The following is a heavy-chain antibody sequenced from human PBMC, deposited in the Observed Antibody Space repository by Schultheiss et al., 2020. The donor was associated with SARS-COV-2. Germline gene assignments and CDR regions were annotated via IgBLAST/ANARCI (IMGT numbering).Heavy chain of an antibody. V-gene: IGHV3-33*08. CDR1: GFIFSSYV. CDR3: ARDRNTVNFFDY. D-gene: IGHD2/OR15-2a*01. CDR2: ILYDGSNK. J-gene: IGHJ4*02. Sequence: GGSLRLSCAASGFIFSSYVMSWVRQAPGRGLEWVAHILYDGSNKYHADSVKGRFTIFRDNSKSTLFLQMNSLRGEDTAVYYCARDRNTVNFFDYWGQGTLVTVSS.